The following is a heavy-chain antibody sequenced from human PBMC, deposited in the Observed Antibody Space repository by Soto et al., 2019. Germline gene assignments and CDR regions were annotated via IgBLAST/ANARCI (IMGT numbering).Heavy chain of an antibody. Sequence: PGESLKISCKGSVYNFTTYWIGWVRQMPGKGLEWMGIIYPGDSDTRYSPSFQGQVTISADKSISTAYLKWSSLQASDTAMYYCARQRCSSTSCYADYWGQGILVTVSS. V-gene: IGHV5-51*01. D-gene: IGHD2-2*01. CDR1: VYNFTTYW. J-gene: IGHJ4*02. CDR3: ARQRCSSTSCYADY. CDR2: IYPGDSDT.